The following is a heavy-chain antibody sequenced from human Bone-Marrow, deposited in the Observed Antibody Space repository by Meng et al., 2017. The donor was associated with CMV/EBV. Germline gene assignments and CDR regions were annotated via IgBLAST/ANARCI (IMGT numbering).Heavy chain of an antibody. D-gene: IGHD1-26*01. J-gene: IGHJ3*02. Sequence: GGSLRLSCAASGFTFSSYGMHWVRQAPGKGLEWVAFIRYDGSNKYYADSVKGRFTISRDNAKNSLYLQMNSLRAEDTAVYYCARDRRVGAIGGAFYIWGQGTMVAFSS. V-gene: IGHV3-30*02. CDR1: GFTFSSYG. CDR3: ARDRRVGAIGGAFYI. CDR2: IRYDGSNK.